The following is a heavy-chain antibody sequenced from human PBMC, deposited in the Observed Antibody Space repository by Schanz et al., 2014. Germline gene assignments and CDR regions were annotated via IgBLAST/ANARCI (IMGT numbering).Heavy chain of an antibody. CDR3: ARDFHGYGPHLDY. CDR1: GFTFSSYA. J-gene: IGHJ4*02. Sequence: QVQLVESGGGVVQPGRSLRLSCAASGFTFSSYALHWVRQAPGKGLEWVAFVPFDGSQKFYADSVKGRFTISRDNSKNTVYLQMNSLRPGDTAVYYCARDFHGYGPHLDYWGQGSLVTGSS. V-gene: IGHV3-30*04. D-gene: IGHD5-12*01. CDR2: VPFDGSQK.